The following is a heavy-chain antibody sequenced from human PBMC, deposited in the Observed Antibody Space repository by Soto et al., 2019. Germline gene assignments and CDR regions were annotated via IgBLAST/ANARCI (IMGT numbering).Heavy chain of an antibody. D-gene: IGHD3-22*01. V-gene: IGHV3-21*01. CDR1: GGTLSRHT. CDR3: VRDYYDTSGYSNTFDM. CDR2: IGSRTSDI. J-gene: IGHJ3*02. Sequence: LRLSCAASGGTLSRHTMNWVRQGPGKGLEWVSFIGSRTSDIYYADSVKGRFTISRDNAKNSLYLDLTRLRAEDTAVYFCVRDYYDTSGYSNTFDMWGQGTMFTVSS.